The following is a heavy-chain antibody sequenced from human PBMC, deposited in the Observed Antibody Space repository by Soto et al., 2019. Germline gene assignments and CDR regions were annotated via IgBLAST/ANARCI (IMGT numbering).Heavy chain of an antibody. V-gene: IGHV3-30*18. CDR2: ISKDGSNK. D-gene: IGHD5-18*01. CDR3: AKVEGYTHGGFDY. CDR1: GFTFSNYG. Sequence: QVQLVESGGGVVQPGRSLRLSCTTSGFTFSNYGMHWVRQVPGKGLEWVVVISKDGSNKYYADSVKGRFTISRDNSKNTVYLQMNSLRDEDTAIYYCAKVEGYTHGGFDYWGQGNLVTVSS. J-gene: IGHJ4*02.